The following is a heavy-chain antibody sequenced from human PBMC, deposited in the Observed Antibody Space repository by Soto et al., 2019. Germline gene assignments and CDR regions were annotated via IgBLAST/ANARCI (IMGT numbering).Heavy chain of an antibody. D-gene: IGHD3-16*01. CDR1: GYIFTSSY. J-gene: IGHJ5*02. V-gene: IGHV1-2*02. CDR2: INPNTGGT. Sequence: ASVKFSCTSSGYIFTSSYVHCVRQIPGQGLEWMGWINPNTGGTNYAQRFEGRVTMTRDTSISTAYTEMSRLTSDDTAICFSVRVRLTGEFYPWRQGNQVTGSS. CDR3: VRVRLTGEFYP.